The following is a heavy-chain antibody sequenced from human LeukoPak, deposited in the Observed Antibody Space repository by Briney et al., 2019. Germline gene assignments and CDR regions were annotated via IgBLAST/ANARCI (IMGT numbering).Heavy chain of an antibody. CDR2: IYYSGST. CDR3: ARRVWGYCSSTSCHVGAFDI. Sequence: SETLSLTCTVSGGSISSSSYYWGWIRQPPGKGLGWIGSIYYSGSTYYKPSLKSRVTISVDTSKNQFSLKLSSVTAADTAVYYCARRVWGYCSSTSCHVGAFDICGQGTMVTVSS. CDR1: GGSISSSSYY. D-gene: IGHD2-2*01. J-gene: IGHJ3*02. V-gene: IGHV4-39*01.